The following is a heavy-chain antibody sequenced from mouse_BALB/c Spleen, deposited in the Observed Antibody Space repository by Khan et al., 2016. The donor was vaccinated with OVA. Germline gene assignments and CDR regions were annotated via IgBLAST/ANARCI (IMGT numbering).Heavy chain of an antibody. D-gene: IGHD2-4*01. V-gene: IGHV2-2*02. CDR2: IWSGGST. J-gene: IGHJ3*01. Sequence: QVQLKESGPGLVQPSQSLSITCTVSGFSLTSYGIHWVRQSPGKGLEWLGVIWSGGSTGYNVVFISSLNIRKDNSKSQVFFKMNSLQANDTAIYYCARNYDYDEGLAYWGQGTLVTVSA. CDR3: ARNYDYDEGLAY. CDR1: GFSLTSYG.